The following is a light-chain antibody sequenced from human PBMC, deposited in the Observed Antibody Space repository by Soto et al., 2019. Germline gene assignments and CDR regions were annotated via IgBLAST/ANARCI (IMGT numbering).Light chain of an antibody. J-gene: IGKJ4*01. CDR2: EVS. CDR1: QTVSSS. V-gene: IGKV3-11*01. Sequence: EIVLTQSPATLSLSPGERATLSCRASQTVSSSLAWYQQKPGQAPRLLIYEVSNRATGIPARFSGSGSGADFTLTISSLEPGDFALYYCQQRNILPLTFGGGTKVEIK. CDR3: QQRNILPLT.